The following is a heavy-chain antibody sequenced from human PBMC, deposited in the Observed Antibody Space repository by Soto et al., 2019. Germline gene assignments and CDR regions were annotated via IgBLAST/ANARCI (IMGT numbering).Heavy chain of an antibody. J-gene: IGHJ4*02. CDR3: ARDQGGQSGNFIFDT. V-gene: IGHV3-23*01. D-gene: IGHD3-16*01. Sequence: EVHLLESGGGLVQPGGSLRLSCAASGFAFSAYAMTWVRQAPGKGLEWVSDISDSDGGTHYADSVKGRFTISRDNSKNTLYLQMNSLRAEDTAVYYCARDQGGQSGNFIFDTWGQGTLVTVSS. CDR1: GFAFSAYA. CDR2: ISDSDGGT.